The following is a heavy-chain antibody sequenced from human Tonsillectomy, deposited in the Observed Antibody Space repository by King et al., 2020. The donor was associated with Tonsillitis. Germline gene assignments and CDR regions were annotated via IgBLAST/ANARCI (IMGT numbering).Heavy chain of an antibody. J-gene: IGHJ4*02. CDR3: ARYVSGSFDY. V-gene: IGHV4-39*01. D-gene: IGHD1-26*01. Sequence: QLQESGPGVVKPSETLSLTCTVSGGSISSSDHYWAWIRQPPGKGLEWIGYMYSSGTIFYNPSLKSRITMSGGTSGNRFSLKLSSVTAADTAVYFCARYVSGSFDYWGRGALVTVSS. CDR2: MYSSGTI. CDR1: GGSISSSDHY.